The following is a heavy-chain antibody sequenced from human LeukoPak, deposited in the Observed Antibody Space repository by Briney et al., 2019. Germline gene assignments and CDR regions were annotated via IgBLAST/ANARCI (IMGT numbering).Heavy chain of an antibody. D-gene: IGHD6-19*01. Sequence: GASVKVSCKASGYTFTGYYMHWVRQAPGQGLEWMGWISPNSGGTNYAQKFQGRVTMTRDTSISTAYMELSRLRSDDTAVYYCARDYWGSSGWNWFDPWGQGTLVTVSS. CDR3: ARDYWGSSGWNWFDP. CDR1: GYTFTGYY. J-gene: IGHJ5*02. V-gene: IGHV1-2*02. CDR2: ISPNSGGT.